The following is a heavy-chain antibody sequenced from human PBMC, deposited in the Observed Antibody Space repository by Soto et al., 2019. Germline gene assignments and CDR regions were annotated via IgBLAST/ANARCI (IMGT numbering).Heavy chain of an antibody. CDR2: ISGSGGST. D-gene: IGHD2-2*01. V-gene: IGHV3-23*01. J-gene: IGHJ4*02. CDR3: ATCSSTSCNLWNYHFDY. Sequence: PGGSLRLSCAASGFTFSSYAMSWVRQAPGKGLEWVSAISGSGGSTYYADSVKGRFTISRDNSKNTLYLQMNSLRAEDTAVYYCATCSSTSCNLWNYHFDYWGQGTLVTVSS. CDR1: GFTFSSYA.